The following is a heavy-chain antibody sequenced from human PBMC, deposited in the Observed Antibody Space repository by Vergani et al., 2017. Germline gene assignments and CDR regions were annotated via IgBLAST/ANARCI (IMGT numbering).Heavy chain of an antibody. J-gene: IGHJ4*02. D-gene: IGHD3-3*01. Sequence: VQLVESGGGLVQPGRSLRLSCAASGFPFDDYAMHWVRQAPGKGLEWVSGISWNRGSIGYADSVKGRFTISRDNAKNSLYLQTTSLRAEDTALYYCAKALTREDLEWLLYYWGQGTLVTVSS. CDR3: AKALTREDLEWLLYY. CDR2: ISWNRGSI. CDR1: GFPFDDYA. V-gene: IGHV3-9*01.